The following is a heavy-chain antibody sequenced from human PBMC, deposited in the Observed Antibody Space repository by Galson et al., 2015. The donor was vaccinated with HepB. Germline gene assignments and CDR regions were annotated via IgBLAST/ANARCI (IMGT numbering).Heavy chain of an antibody. CDR3: ARAGTYYDY. D-gene: IGHD3-10*01. CDR2: INPNGGGT. CDR1: GYTFTAYY. J-gene: IGHJ4*02. Sequence: KVSCKASGYTFTAYYMHWVRQVPGQGLEWMGWINPNGGGTNFAPKFQGWVTLTRDTSTSTAYMEVTSDDTAVYYCARAGTYYDYWGQGTLVTVSS. V-gene: IGHV1-2*04.